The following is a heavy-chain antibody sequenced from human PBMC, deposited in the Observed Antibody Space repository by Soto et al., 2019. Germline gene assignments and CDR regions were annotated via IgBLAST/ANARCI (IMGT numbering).Heavy chain of an antibody. D-gene: IGHD2-15*01. CDR1: GGTFSSYA. CDR3: ARDRWTGYSLQSQRCWFDP. Sequence: QVQLVQSGAEVKKPGSSVKVSCKASGGTFSSYAISWVRQAPGQGLEWMGGIIPIFGTANYAQKFQGRVTITADKSTSTAYLELSSLRSEDTAVYYCARDRWTGYSLQSQRCWFDPWGQGTLVTVSS. V-gene: IGHV1-69*06. CDR2: IIPIFGTA. J-gene: IGHJ5*02.